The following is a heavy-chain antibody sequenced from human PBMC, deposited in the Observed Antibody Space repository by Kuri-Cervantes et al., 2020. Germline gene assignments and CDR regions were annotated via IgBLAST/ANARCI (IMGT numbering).Heavy chain of an antibody. D-gene: IGHD3-10*01. CDR1: GFTINNYA. Sequence: GESLKISCAASGFTINNYAMNWVRQAPGKGLEWVSTVSGHGQNKYYADSVKGRFTISRDKSQNTLYLQMNSLRAEDTAMYYCARGFRDYWGQGTLVTVSS. V-gene: IGHV3-23*01. CDR2: VSGHGQNK. J-gene: IGHJ4*02. CDR3: ARGFRDY.